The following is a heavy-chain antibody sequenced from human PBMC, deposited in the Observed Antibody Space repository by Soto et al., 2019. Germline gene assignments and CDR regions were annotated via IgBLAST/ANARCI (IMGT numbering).Heavy chain of an antibody. CDR2: ISGSDGST. CDR1: GFTFSSYA. CDR3: AKDPGQLATVFYFDY. Sequence: GGSLRLSCAASGFTFSSYAMSWVRQAPGKGLEWVSAISGSDGSTYYADSVKGRFTISRDNSKNTLYLQMNSLRAEDTAVYYCAKDPGQLATVFYFDYWGQGTLVTVSS. V-gene: IGHV3-23*01. J-gene: IGHJ4*02. D-gene: IGHD6-13*01.